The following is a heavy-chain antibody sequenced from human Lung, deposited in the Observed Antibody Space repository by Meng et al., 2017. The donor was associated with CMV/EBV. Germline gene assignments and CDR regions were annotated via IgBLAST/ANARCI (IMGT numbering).Heavy chain of an antibody. CDR2: IWHSGGA. D-gene: IGHD6-6*01. CDR3: GRDASRGIDV. CDR1: GDSITNHH. J-gene: IGHJ6*02. V-gene: IGHV4-59*11. Sequence: SETLSLTCSVSGDSITNHHWAWIRQPPGKGLEWVGYIWHSGGATYNPSLKGRVTISLDKSRTQFSLKVNSVTSADTAVYYCGRDASRGIDVWGQGTPVTVSS.